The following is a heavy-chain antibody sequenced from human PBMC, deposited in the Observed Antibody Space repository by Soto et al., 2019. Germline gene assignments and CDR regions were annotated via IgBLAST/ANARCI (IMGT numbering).Heavy chain of an antibody. CDR3: TSKFGQLLADAFDI. V-gene: IGHV4-4*02. CDR1: GDSISRSYW. CDR2: IYHSGST. J-gene: IGHJ3*02. D-gene: IGHD3-10*01. Sequence: QVQLQESGPGLVKPSGTLSLTCAVSGDSISRSYWWSWVRQLPGKGLEWIGEIYHSGSTIYNPSLQRRVNLSVEKSKNDFSLKMSSVTDADTAVYYCTSKFGQLLADAFDIWGQGTMVTVSS.